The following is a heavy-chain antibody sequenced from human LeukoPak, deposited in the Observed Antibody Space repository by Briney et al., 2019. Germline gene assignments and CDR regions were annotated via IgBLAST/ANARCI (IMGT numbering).Heavy chain of an antibody. CDR1: GFTFGSYW. CDR2: IDTDGSST. V-gene: IGHV3-74*01. Sequence: PGGSLRLSCAAYGFTFGSYWMHWVRQAPGKGLVWVSRIDTDGSSTSDADSVRGRVTISRDNAKNTLYLQMNSLRAEDTAVYYCARDLAVAGISRGQGTLVTVSS. J-gene: IGHJ4*02. CDR3: ARDLAVAGIS. D-gene: IGHD6-13*01.